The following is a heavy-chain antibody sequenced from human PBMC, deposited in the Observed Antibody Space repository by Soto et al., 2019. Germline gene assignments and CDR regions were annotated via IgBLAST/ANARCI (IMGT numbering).Heavy chain of an antibody. CDR3: ARDCGGYDVDAFDI. CDR2: IYYRGST. D-gene: IGHD5-12*01. J-gene: IGHJ3*02. CDR1: GDSINSDKYY. V-gene: IGHV4-31*03. Sequence: SETLSLTCSVSGDSINSDKYYWGWIRQPPGKGLEWIGSIYYRGSTYYNPSLKSRVTISVDTSKNQFSLKLSSVTAADTAVYYCARDCGGYDVDAFDIWGQGTMVTVSS.